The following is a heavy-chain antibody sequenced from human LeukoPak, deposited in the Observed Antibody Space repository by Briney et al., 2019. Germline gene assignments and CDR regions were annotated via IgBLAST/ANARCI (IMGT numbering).Heavy chain of an antibody. V-gene: IGHV3-7*01. D-gene: IGHD2-8*02. CDR1: GFTFTTYW. J-gene: IGHJ4*02. CDR3: ARADQPGSVDY. Sequence: GGSLRLSCAASGFTFTTYWMSWVRQAPGKGLEYVANINEDGSEKYYVNSVKGRFTISRDNAKNSLYLQMNSLRAEDTAVYFCARADQPGSVDYWGQGTLVTVSP. CDR2: INEDGSEK.